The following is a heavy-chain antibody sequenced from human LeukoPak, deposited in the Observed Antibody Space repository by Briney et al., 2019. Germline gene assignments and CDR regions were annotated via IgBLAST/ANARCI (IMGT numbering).Heavy chain of an antibody. CDR3: VRDRCSGGSCRIFDY. V-gene: IGHV3-33*01. CDR1: GFTFGTYA. D-gene: IGHD2-15*01. J-gene: IGHJ4*02. Sequence: GGSLRLSCAASGFTFGTYAMHWVRQAPGKGLEWVAVMLSVGDNRYYADSVKGRFTISRDNSKNTLYPEMNSLRAEDTAVYYCVRDRCSGGSCRIFDYWGQGALVSVSS. CDR2: MLSVGDNR.